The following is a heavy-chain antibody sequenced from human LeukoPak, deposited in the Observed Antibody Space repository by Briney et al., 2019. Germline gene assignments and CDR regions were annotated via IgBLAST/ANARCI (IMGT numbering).Heavy chain of an antibody. V-gene: IGHV3-48*03. J-gene: IGHJ4*02. CDR1: GFTFSSYE. Sequence: GGSLRLSCAASGFTFSSYEMNWVRQAPGKGLEWVSCISSSGSIIYYADSVKGRFTISRDNAKNSLYLQMNSLRAEDTAVYYCARRGVPPAYPQYYYFDYWGQGTLVTVSS. D-gene: IGHD2-2*01. CDR3: ARRGVPPAYPQYYYFDY. CDR2: ISSSGSII.